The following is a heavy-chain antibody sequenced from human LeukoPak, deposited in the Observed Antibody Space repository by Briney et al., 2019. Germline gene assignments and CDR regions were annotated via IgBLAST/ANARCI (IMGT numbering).Heavy chain of an antibody. J-gene: IGHJ3*02. CDR2: IYFSGST. V-gene: IGHV4-59*12. Sequence: SETLSLTCTVSGGSISSYYWTWIRQPPGKGLEWIGYIYFSGSTNYNPSLKNRVTFSVDTSKNQFSLDLSSVTAADTAVYYCARGYTSGWSPALDIWGQGTMVTVSS. D-gene: IGHD6-19*01. CDR3: ARGYTSGWSPALDI. CDR1: GGSISSYY.